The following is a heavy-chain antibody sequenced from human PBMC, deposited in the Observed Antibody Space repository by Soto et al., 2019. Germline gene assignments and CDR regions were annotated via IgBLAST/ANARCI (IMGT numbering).Heavy chain of an antibody. Sequence: QVQLVQSGAEVKKPGASMRVSCRTSVYTFTSHFIHWVRLDPGQGLEWMGWINPGNGNTRYSETFEGRVTITRDTSANTVYMELSSLRSEDTAVYYCARDRYYYYDTSGYFSYWGQGTLVTVSS. CDR3: ARDRYYYYDTSGYFSY. V-gene: IGHV1-3*01. CDR2: INPGNGNT. D-gene: IGHD3-22*01. CDR1: VYTFTSHF. J-gene: IGHJ4*02.